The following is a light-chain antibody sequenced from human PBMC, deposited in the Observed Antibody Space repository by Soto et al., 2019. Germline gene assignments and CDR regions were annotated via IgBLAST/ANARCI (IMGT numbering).Light chain of an antibody. CDR3: QQSYRTPT. CDR2: AAS. J-gene: IGKJ5*01. V-gene: IGKV1-39*01. CDR1: QSISNY. Sequence: DIQMNQSPSSLSASVGDRVTLTCRASQSISNYLSWYQQTPGKAPXXRIYAASSLQSGVPSRLSAVGSGRDFTLTISSVQPEDSATYYCQQSYRTPTFGQGTRLEIK.